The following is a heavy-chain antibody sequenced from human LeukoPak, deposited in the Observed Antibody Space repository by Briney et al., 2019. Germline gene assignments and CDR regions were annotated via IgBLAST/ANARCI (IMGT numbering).Heavy chain of an antibody. Sequence: PGGSLRLSCAASGFTFSSYSMNWVRQAPGKGLEWVSSISSSSSYIYYADSVKGRFTISRDNAKNSLYLQMNSLRAEDTAVYYCTTVGLKDGWDFDYWGQGTLVTVSS. V-gene: IGHV3-21*01. CDR2: ISSSSSYI. CDR1: GFTFSSYS. J-gene: IGHJ4*02. D-gene: IGHD5-24*01. CDR3: TTVGLKDGWDFDY.